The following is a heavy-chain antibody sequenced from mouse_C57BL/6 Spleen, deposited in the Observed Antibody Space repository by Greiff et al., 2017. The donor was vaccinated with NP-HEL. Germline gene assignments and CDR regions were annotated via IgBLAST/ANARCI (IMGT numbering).Heavy chain of an antibody. Sequence: VQLQQSGPELVKPGGSVKISCKASGYSFTDYNMNWVKQSNGKSLEWIGVINPNYGTTSYNQKFKGKATLTVDQSSSTAYMQLNSLTSEDSAVYYCARYYGSSPLYAMDYWGQGTSVTVSS. CDR2: INPNYGTT. CDR1: GYSFTDYN. V-gene: IGHV1-39*01. D-gene: IGHD1-1*01. J-gene: IGHJ4*01. CDR3: ARYYGSSPLYAMDY.